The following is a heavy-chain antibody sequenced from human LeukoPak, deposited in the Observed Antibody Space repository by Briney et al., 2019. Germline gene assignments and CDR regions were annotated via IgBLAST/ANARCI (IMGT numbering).Heavy chain of an antibody. J-gene: IGHJ3*02. CDR1: GFTFSNAW. Sequence: GGSLRLSSAASGFTFSNAWMSWVRQAPGKGLEWVGRIKSKTDGGTTDYAAPVKGRFTISRDDSKNTLYLQMNSLKTEDTAVYYCTTEGSLAYSSSWYGDLDAFDIWGQGTMVTVSS. CDR2: IKSKTDGGTT. V-gene: IGHV3-15*01. CDR3: TTEGSLAYSSSWYGDLDAFDI. D-gene: IGHD6-13*01.